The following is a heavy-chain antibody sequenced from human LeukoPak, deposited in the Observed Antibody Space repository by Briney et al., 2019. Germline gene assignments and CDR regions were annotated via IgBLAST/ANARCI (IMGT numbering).Heavy chain of an antibody. J-gene: IGHJ4*02. CDR2: IYYSGST. D-gene: IGHD4-17*01. CDR1: GGSISSSSYS. V-gene: IGHV4-39*01. CDR3: ARHYGDY. Sequence: SETLSLTCTVSGGSISSSSYSWGWIRQPPGKGLEWIGSIYYSGSTYYNPSLKSRVTISVDTSKNQFSLKLSSVTAADTAVYYCARHYGDYWGQGTLVTVSS.